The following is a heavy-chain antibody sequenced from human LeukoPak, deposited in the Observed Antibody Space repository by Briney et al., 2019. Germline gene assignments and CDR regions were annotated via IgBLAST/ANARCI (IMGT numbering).Heavy chain of an antibody. CDR3: AKPARVGAVDY. CDR1: GFTFSSHG. CDR2: ISSSGSYI. D-gene: IGHD6-13*01. Sequence: GGSLRLSCAASGFTFSSHGMNWVRQAPGKGLEWVSSISSSGSYIYYADSVKGRFTISRDNSKNTLYLQMNSLRAEDTAIYYCAKPARVGAVDYWGQGTLVTVSS. V-gene: IGHV3-21*04. J-gene: IGHJ4*02.